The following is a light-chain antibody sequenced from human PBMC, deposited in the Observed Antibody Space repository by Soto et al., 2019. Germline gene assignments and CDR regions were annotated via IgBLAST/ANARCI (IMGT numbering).Light chain of an antibody. CDR2: WAS. CDR3: QQYYSTLWT. V-gene: IGKV4-1*01. Sequence: DIVMTQSPDSLAVSLGERATINCKSSQSVLYSSNSKNYLAWYQQKPGQPPKLLIYWASTRESGVPDRFSGSGSGTDFTLTISSLQAQDVAVYYCQQYYSTLWTFGQVTKVVIK. J-gene: IGKJ1*01. CDR1: QSVLYSSNSKNY.